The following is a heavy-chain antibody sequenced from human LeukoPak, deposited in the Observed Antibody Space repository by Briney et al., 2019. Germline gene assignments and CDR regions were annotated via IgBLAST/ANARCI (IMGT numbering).Heavy chain of an antibody. Sequence: ASVKVSCKASGGTFSSYAISWVRHAPGQGLEWMGGIIPIFGTANYAQKSQGRVTITTDESTSTAYMELSSLRSEDTAVYYCARDLRTYDILTGYTHIYYMDVWGKGTTVTVSS. D-gene: IGHD3-9*01. CDR1: GGTFSSYA. J-gene: IGHJ6*03. V-gene: IGHV1-69*05. CDR3: ARDLRTYDILTGYTHIYYMDV. CDR2: IIPIFGTA.